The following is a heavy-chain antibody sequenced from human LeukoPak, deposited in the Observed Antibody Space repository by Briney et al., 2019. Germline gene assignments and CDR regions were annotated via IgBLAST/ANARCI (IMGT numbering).Heavy chain of an antibody. CDR3: ARVSYYYDSSGYLNWFDP. Sequence: SENLSLTCTVSGGSISSSSYYWGWIRQPPGKGLEWIGSIYYSGSTYYNPSLKSRVTISVDTSKNQFSLKLSSVTAADTAVYYCARVSYYYDSSGYLNWFDPWGQGTLVTVSS. CDR2: IYYSGST. J-gene: IGHJ5*02. V-gene: IGHV4-39*07. CDR1: GGSISSSSYY. D-gene: IGHD3-22*01.